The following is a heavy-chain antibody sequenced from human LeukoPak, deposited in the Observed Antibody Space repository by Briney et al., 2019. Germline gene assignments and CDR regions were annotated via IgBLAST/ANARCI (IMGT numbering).Heavy chain of an antibody. J-gene: IGHJ4*02. Sequence: SETLSLTCAVSGGSISSGGYSWSWIRQPPGKGLEWIGYIYHSGSTYYNPSPKSRVTISVDRSKNQFSLKLSSVTAADTAVYYCARSGSSHFDYWGQGTLVTVSS. CDR3: ARSGSSHFDY. CDR1: GGSISSGGYS. CDR2: IYHSGST. V-gene: IGHV4-30-2*01. D-gene: IGHD3-10*01.